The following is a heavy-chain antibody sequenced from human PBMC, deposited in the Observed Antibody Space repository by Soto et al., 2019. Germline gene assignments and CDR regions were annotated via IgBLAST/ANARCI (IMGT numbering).Heavy chain of an antibody. V-gene: IGHV3-9*01. Sequence: EVQLLESGGSLVQPGRSLRRACAGSGFTFDDYAMDWFRRLPGKGLEWVSSFSGNGNIIGYEDSVKGRFTIWRDNANNSLYLQLNLRRTEHTALYSCAQGGSDVFCGGSRCYCDSWGHGTLGTVSS. CDR2: FSGNGNII. J-gene: IGHJ5*01. D-gene: IGHD2-15*01. CDR1: GFTFDDYA. CDR3: AQGGSDVFCGGSRCYCDS.